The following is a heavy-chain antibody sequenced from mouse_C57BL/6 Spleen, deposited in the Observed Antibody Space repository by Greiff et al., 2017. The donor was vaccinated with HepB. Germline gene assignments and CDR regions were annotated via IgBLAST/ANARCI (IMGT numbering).Heavy chain of an antibody. V-gene: IGHV3-6*01. Sequence: EVKLQESGPGLVKPSQSLSLTCSVTGYSITSGYYWNWIRQFPGNKLEWMGYISYDGSNNYNPSLKNRISITRDTSKNQFFLKLNSVTTEDTATYCCARELITTVVAEDYFDYWGQGTTLTVSS. D-gene: IGHD1-1*01. CDR2: ISYDGSN. J-gene: IGHJ2*01. CDR3: ARELITTVVAEDYFDY. CDR1: GYSITSGYY.